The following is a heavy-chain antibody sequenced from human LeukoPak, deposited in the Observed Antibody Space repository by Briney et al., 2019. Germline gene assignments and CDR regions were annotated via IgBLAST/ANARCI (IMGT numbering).Heavy chain of an antibody. CDR3: ARGGAARPDY. Sequence: GGSLRLSCAASGFTFSSYTMNWVRQAPGKGLEWVSYINLNSRTIDYADSVRGRFTISRDNAKSSLYLQMNSLRDEDMAVYYCARGGAARPDYWGQGTLVTVFS. D-gene: IGHD6-6*01. CDR1: GFTFSSYT. CDR2: INLNSRTI. V-gene: IGHV3-48*02. J-gene: IGHJ4*02.